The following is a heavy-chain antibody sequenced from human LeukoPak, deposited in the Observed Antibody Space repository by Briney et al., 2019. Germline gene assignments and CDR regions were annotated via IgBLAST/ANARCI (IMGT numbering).Heavy chain of an antibody. CDR2: INPSGGST. J-gene: IGHJ1*01. D-gene: IGHD3-22*01. CDR3: AREGYDSSGYPPFQH. CDR1: GYTFTGYY. Sequence: ASVKVSCKASGYTFTGYYMHWVRQAPGQGLEWMGIINPSGGSTSYAQKFQGRVTMTRDTSTSTVYMELSSLRSEDTAVYYCAREGYDSSGYPPFQHWGQGTLVTVSS. V-gene: IGHV1-46*01.